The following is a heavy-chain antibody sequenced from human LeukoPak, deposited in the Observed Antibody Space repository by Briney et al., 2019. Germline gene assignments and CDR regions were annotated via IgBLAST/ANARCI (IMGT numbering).Heavy chain of an antibody. CDR1: GGSISSSSYY. Sequence: SETLSLTCTVSGGSISSSSYYWGWIRQPPGKGLEWIGYIYYSGSTYYNPSLKSRVTISVDTSKNQFSLKLSSVTAADTAVYYCARHSSGWTAFDYWGQGTLVTVSS. CDR2: IYYSGST. D-gene: IGHD6-19*01. CDR3: ARHSSGWTAFDY. V-gene: IGHV4-30-4*08. J-gene: IGHJ4*02.